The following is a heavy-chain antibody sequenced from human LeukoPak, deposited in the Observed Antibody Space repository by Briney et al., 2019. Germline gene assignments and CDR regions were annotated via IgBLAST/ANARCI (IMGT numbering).Heavy chain of an antibody. CDR2: ISWNSGSI. V-gene: IGHV3-9*01. CDR3: AKVGGSGWYGNFDY. Sequence: GGSLRLSCAASGFTFSSYAMHWVRQAPGKGLEWVSGISWNSGSIGYADSVKGRFTISRDNAKNSLYLQMNSLRAEDTALYYCAKVGGSGWYGNFDYWGQGTLVTVSS. J-gene: IGHJ4*02. D-gene: IGHD6-19*01. CDR1: GFTFSSYA.